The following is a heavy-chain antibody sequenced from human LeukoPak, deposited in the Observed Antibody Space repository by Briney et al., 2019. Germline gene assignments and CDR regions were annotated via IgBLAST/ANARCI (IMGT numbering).Heavy chain of an antibody. V-gene: IGHV4-38-2*02. D-gene: IGHD5-18*01. CDR1: SYSISSGYY. J-gene: IGHJ4*02. Sequence: PSETLSLTYTVSSYSISSGYYWGWIRQPPGKGLEWIGSISRSGSTFYNPSLKSRVTISVDTSKNQFSLKLSSVTPADTAVYYCARDLSNSYGRIDYWGLGTLVTVSS. CDR3: ARDLSNSYGRIDY. CDR2: ISRSGST.